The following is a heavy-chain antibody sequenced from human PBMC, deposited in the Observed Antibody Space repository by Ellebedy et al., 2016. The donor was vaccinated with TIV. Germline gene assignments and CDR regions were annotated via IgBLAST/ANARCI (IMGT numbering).Heavy chain of an antibody. J-gene: IGHJ4*02. D-gene: IGHD5-18*01. V-gene: IGHV4-4*02. CDR3: ASQLHVDTAMAR. CDR2: IYHSGST. Sequence: SETLSLXCAVSGGSISSSNWWSWVRQPPGKGLEWIGEIYHSGSTNYNPSLKSRVTISVDKSKNQFSLKLSSVTAADTAVYYCASQLHVDTAMARWGQGTLFTVSS. CDR1: GGSISSSNW.